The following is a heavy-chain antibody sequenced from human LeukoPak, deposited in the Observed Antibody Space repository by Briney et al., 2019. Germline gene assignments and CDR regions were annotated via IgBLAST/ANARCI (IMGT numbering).Heavy chain of an antibody. Sequence: GGSLRLSCAASGFTFSSYWMSWVRQAPGKGLEWVANIKEDGNEIYYVDSVKGRFTISRDNAKNTLYLQMNSLRAEDTAVYYCAKAPSYGYYYYYMDVWGKGTTVTISS. J-gene: IGHJ6*03. D-gene: IGHD5-18*01. CDR1: GFTFSSYW. CDR2: IKEDGNEI. CDR3: AKAPSYGYYYYYMDV. V-gene: IGHV3-7*03.